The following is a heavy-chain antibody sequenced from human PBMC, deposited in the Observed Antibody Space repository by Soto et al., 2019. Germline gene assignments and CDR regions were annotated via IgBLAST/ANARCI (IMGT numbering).Heavy chain of an antibody. CDR1: GGSISSGDYY. J-gene: IGHJ4*02. CDR2: THYSGST. D-gene: IGHD5-18*01. Sequence: SETLSLTCTVSGGSISSGDYYWNWIRQPPGKALEWIGHTHYSGSTYYNPSLKSRVTISVDTSKNQFSLMLSSVTAADTAVYYCARGAGGYSYGNFDYWGQGTLVTVSS. CDR3: ARGAGGYSYGNFDY. V-gene: IGHV4-30-4*01.